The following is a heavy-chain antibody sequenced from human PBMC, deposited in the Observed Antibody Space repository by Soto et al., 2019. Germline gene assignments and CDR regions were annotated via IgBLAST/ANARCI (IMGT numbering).Heavy chain of an antibody. J-gene: IGHJ5*02. V-gene: IGHV1-18*01. Sequence: QVQLVQSGAEVKKPGASVKVSCKASGYTFSSYHISWVRQAPGQGLEWMGWISAYNGNTNYAQKLQGRATMTTDTSTRTANMELRSLRSDDTAVYYCARDSTPFDPWGQGTLVTVSS. CDR3: ARDSTPFDP. CDR2: ISAYNGNT. CDR1: GYTFSSYH. D-gene: IGHD2-2*01.